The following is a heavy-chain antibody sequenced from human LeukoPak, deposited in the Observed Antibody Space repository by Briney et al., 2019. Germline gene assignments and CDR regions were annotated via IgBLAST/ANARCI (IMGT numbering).Heavy chain of an antibody. V-gene: IGHV4-59*12. J-gene: IGHJ4*02. Sequence: SETLSLTCTVSGGSISSYYWSWIRQPPGKGLEWIGYIYYSGSTNYNPSLTSRVTISVDTSKNQFSLRLSSVTAADTAVFYCARRGSSRHTPFDYWGQGTLVTVSS. CDR3: ARRGSSRHTPFDY. CDR1: GGSISSYY. D-gene: IGHD3-16*02. CDR2: IYYSGST.